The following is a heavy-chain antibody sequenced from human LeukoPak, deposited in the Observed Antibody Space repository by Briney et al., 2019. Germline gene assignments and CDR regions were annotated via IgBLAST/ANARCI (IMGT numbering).Heavy chain of an antibody. V-gene: IGHV4-59*06. CDR1: GVSINNYY. D-gene: IGHD3-22*01. CDR3: ASYYDSSGPTFDY. Sequence: SETLSLTCTVSGVSINNYYWSWIRQPPGKGLEWIGHIYYSGTTYYNPSLKSRVTISVDTSKNQFSLKLSSVTAADTAVYYCASYYDSSGPTFDYWGQGTPVTVSS. J-gene: IGHJ4*02. CDR2: IYYSGTT.